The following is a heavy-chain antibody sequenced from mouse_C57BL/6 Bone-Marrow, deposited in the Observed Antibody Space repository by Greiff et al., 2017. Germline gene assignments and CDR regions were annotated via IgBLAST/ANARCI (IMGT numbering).Heavy chain of an antibody. D-gene: IGHD1-1*01. J-gene: IGHJ3*01. CDR2: IYPGDGDT. Sequence: QVQLQQPGPELVKPGASVKISCKASGYAFSSSWMNWVKQRPGKGLEWIGRIYPGDGDTNYNGKFKGKATLTVDKSSSTAYMQLSSLTSKDSAVYFCARRYCYGSNYGGFAYWGQGTLVTVSA. CDR3: ARRYCYGSNYGGFAY. CDR1: GYAFSSSW. V-gene: IGHV1-82*01.